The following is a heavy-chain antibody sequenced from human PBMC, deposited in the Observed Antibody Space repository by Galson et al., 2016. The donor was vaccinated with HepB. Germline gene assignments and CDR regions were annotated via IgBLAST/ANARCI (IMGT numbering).Heavy chain of an antibody. CDR3: AKYGAASYFS. CDR1: GFIFSKFA. Sequence: SLRLSCAASGFIFSKFAMVWFRQTPGKGLEWLSSISESGDKTYYADSVKGRLTISRDNSRSTLYLRMNSLRAEDTAVYYCAKYGAASYFSWGQGTLVTVSS. V-gene: IGHV3-23*01. D-gene: IGHD1-26*01. J-gene: IGHJ5*02. CDR2: ISESGDKT.